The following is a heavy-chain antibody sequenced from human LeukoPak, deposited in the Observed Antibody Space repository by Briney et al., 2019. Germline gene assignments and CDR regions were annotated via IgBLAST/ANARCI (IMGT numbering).Heavy chain of an antibody. CDR3: VKDLTATTSA. Sequence: GGSLRLSCSASGFTLSRYVMHWVRQAPGKGLEYVSGISSSGGTIYYADSVKGRFSISRDNSKNTLDLQMSSLRVEDTAVYYCVKDLTATTSAWGQGTLVIVSS. CDR2: ISSSGGTI. D-gene: IGHD1-7*01. V-gene: IGHV3-64D*09. CDR1: GFTLSRYV. J-gene: IGHJ4*02.